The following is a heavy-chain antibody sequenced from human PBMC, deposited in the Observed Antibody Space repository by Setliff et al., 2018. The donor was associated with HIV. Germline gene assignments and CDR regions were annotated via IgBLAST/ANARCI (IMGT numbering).Heavy chain of an antibody. CDR1: GGTFSSYA. J-gene: IGHJ4*02. CDR3: ARGGVYYYDSSGWSMDY. Sequence: SVKVSCKASGGTFSSYAISWVRQAPGQGLDWMGGIIPVFGTTNYAQKFQGRVTITADESTSTAYMELSSLSSEDTDVYYCARGGVYYYDSSGWSMDYWGQGTQVTVSS. D-gene: IGHD3-22*01. V-gene: IGHV1-69*13. CDR2: IIPVFGTT.